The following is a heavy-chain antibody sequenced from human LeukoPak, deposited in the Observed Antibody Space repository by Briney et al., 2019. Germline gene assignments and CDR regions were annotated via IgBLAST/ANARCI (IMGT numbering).Heavy chain of an antibody. V-gene: IGHV3-23*01. CDR2: ISDSGSRT. J-gene: IGHJ4*02. Sequence: QSGGSLRLSCAASGFIFDRYGMTWVRQAPGEGLKWVSSISDSGSRTYYADSVKGRFTGSRDNSKNTVYVQMNSLRAEDTAIYYCAKQESSGSYPYYFDYWGQGTLVTVSS. CDR1: GFIFDRYG. D-gene: IGHD3-22*01. CDR3: AKQESSGSYPYYFDY.